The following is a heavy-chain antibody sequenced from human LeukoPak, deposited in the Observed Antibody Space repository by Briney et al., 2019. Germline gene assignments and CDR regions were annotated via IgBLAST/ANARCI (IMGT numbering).Heavy chain of an antibody. CDR1: GFTVSSNY. J-gene: IGHJ4*02. Sequence: PGGSLRLSCAASGFTVSSNYMSWVRQAPGKGLEWVAFIQSDGSNKYYADSVKGRFTISRDNSKNTLYLQMNSLRAEDTATFYCAKAFGSSWSLFHYWGQGTLVTVSS. V-gene: IGHV3-30*02. CDR3: AKAFGSSWSLFHY. CDR2: IQSDGSNK. D-gene: IGHD6-13*01.